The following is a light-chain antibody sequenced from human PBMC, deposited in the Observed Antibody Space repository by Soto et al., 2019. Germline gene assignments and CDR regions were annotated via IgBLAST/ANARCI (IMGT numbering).Light chain of an antibody. CDR3: FSFSSSITPVV. Sequence: QSALTQPASVSGSPGQSITISCTGTSGDIGGYKYVSWYQQHPGKATKLIIYEVNNRPSGVSDRFSGSKSGNTASLTISGLQAEDEADYYCFSFSSSITPVVFGGGTKLTVL. CDR1: SGDIGGYKY. CDR2: EVN. J-gene: IGLJ2*01. V-gene: IGLV2-14*01.